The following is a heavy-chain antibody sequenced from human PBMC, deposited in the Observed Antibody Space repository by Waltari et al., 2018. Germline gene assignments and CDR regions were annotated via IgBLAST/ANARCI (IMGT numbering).Heavy chain of an antibody. D-gene: IGHD3-3*01. CDR3: AKGRGYDFFDS. V-gene: IGHV3-23*01. Sequence: QLLESGGGLVQPGGSLRLSCAASGFRFIDFAMNWVRQAPGKGLEWVSGIGGSGDSQNYANSVKGRFTISRDNSKNTLSLQMDGLRAEDTAVYYCAKGRGYDFFDSWGQGTLVTVSS. CDR2: IGGSGDSQ. J-gene: IGHJ4*02. CDR1: GFRFIDFA.